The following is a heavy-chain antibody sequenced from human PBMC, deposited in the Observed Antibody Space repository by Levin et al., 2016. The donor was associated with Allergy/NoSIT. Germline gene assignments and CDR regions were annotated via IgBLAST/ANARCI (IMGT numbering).Heavy chain of an antibody. CDR1: GGSFSGYY. J-gene: IGHJ5*02. V-gene: IGHV4-34*01. Sequence: SETLSLTCAVYGGSFSGYYWSWIRQPPGKGLEWIGEINHSGSTNYNLSLKSRITISVDTSKNQFSLKLSSVTAADTAVYYCARVPTKEITMKVVSRHSKEHRNYNWFDPWGQGTLVTVSS. CDR2: INHSGST. CDR3: ARVPTKEITMKVVSRHSKEHRNYNWFDP. D-gene: IGHD3-22*01.